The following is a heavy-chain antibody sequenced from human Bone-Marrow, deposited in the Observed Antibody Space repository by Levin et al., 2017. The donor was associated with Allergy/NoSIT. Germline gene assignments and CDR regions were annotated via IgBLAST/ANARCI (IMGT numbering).Heavy chain of an antibody. CDR3: ARRSSGYSGYIDF. D-gene: IGHD2-2*03. Sequence: LSLTCAASGFTFSTFGMHWVRQAPGKGLEWVALLSSDGRIAYYADSVKGRFTISRDTSPNTLYLQMNSLRADDTATYYCARRSSGYSGYIDFWGQGALVTVSS. J-gene: IGHJ4*02. V-gene: IGHV3-30*03. CDR1: GFTFSTFG. CDR2: LSSDGRIA.